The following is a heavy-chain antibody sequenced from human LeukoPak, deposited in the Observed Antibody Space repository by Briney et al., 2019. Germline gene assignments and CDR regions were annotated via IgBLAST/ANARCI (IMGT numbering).Heavy chain of an antibody. Sequence: ASVKVSCKASGYTFTNYYMYWVRQAPGQGLEWMGIINPSTGSTSYAQKSQGRFTMTRDTSTNTVYMEVNSLRSEDTAVYYCARGPNIDYWGQGTLVTVSS. V-gene: IGHV1-46*01. D-gene: IGHD1/OR15-1a*01. CDR1: GYTFTNYY. CDR3: ARGPNIDY. J-gene: IGHJ4*02. CDR2: INPSTGST.